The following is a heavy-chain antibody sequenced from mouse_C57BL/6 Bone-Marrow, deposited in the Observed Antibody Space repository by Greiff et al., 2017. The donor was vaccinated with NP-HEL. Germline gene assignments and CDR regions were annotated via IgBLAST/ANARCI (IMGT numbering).Heavy chain of an antibody. CDR2: INPNNGGT. CDR3: ARRDYYGSHFDY. Sequence: IQLQQPGPELVKPGASVKIPCKASGYTFTDYNMDWVKQSHGKSLEWIGDINPNNGGTIYNQKFKGKATLTVDKSSSTAYMELRSLTSEDTAVYYCARRDYYGSHFDYWGQGTTLTVSS. D-gene: IGHD1-1*01. CDR1: GYTFTDYN. V-gene: IGHV1-18*01. J-gene: IGHJ2*01.